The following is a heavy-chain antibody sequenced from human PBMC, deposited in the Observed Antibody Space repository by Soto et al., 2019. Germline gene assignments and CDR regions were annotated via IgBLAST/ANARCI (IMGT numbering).Heavy chain of an antibody. CDR3: ARESEDLTSNFDY. Sequence: WSLRLSCAGSVFTFTRYSMNWVRQAPGKGLEWVSSISSTTNYIYYGDSMKGRFTISRDNAKNSLYLEMNSLRAEDTAVYYCARESEDLTSNFDYWGQGTLVTVSS. V-gene: IGHV3-21*06. J-gene: IGHJ4*02. CDR2: ISSTTNYI. CDR1: VFTFTRYS.